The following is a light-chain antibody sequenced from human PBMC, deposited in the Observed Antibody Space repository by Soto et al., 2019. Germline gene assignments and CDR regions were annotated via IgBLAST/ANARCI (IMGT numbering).Light chain of an antibody. CDR2: GAS. CDR1: QSVSSN. V-gene: IGKV3-15*01. CDR3: QQYNDWPPYT. J-gene: IGKJ2*01. Sequence: EIVMTQSPATPSVSPGERATLSCRASQSVSSNLAWYQQKPGQAPRLLIYGASTRATGIPARFSGSGSGTEFTLTISSLQSEDLAVYYCQQYNDWPPYTFGQGTKLDIK.